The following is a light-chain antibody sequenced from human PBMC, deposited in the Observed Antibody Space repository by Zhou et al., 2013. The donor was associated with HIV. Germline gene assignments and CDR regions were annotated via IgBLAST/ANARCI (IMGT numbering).Light chain of an antibody. J-gene: IGKJ4*01. CDR3: QQRSSWLT. CDR2: DAS. CDR1: QSISSRH. Sequence: EIVLTQSPGTLSLSPGERATLSCRASQSISSRHLAWYQQTPGQAPRLLIYDASNRATGIPGRFSGSGSGTDFTLTISSLEPEDFAVYYCQQRSSWLTFGGGTKVEIK. V-gene: IGKV3D-20*02.